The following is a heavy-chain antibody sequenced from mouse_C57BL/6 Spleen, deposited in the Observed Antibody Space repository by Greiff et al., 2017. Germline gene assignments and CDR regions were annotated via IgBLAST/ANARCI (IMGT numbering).Heavy chain of an antibody. CDR2: IDPSDSYT. V-gene: IGHV1-69*01. Sequence: VQLQQPGAELVLPGASVKLSCKASGYTFTSYWMHWVKQRPGQGLEWIGEIDPSDSYTNYNQKFKGKSTLTVDQSSSPAYMQRNSLTSEDSAGYYGARSGYYYGSYWYFDVWGTGTTVTVSS. D-gene: IGHD1-1*01. J-gene: IGHJ1*03. CDR1: GYTFTSYW. CDR3: ARSGYYYGSYWYFDV.